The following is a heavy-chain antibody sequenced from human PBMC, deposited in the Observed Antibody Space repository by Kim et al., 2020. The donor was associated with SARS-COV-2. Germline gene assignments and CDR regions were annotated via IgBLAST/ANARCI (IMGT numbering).Heavy chain of an antibody. V-gene: IGHV5-51*01. D-gene: IGHD3-10*01. CDR3: ARHISVFTGGGDWFDP. Sequence: GESLKISCKGSGYSFTSYWIGWVRQMPGKGLEWMGIIYPGDSDTRYSPSFQGQVTISADKSISTAYLQWSSLKASDTAMYYCARHISVFTGGGDWFDPWGQGTLVTVSS. CDR1: GYSFTSYW. CDR2: IYPGDSDT. J-gene: IGHJ5*02.